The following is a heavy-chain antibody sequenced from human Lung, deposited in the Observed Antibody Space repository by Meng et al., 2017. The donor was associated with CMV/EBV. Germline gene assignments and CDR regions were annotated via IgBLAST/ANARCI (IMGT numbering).Heavy chain of an antibody. CDR1: GGSFSGYY. D-gene: IGHD2-8*01. V-gene: IGHV4-34*01. CDR2: INHSGST. Sequence: SETLSLTCAVYGGSFSGYYWSWIRQPPGKGLEWIGEINHSGSTNYNPSLKSRVTISVDTSKNQFSLKLSSVTAADTAVYYCARVRCTNGVCYRASLGWGQGXLVTVSS. CDR3: ARVRCTNGVCYRASLG. J-gene: IGHJ4*02.